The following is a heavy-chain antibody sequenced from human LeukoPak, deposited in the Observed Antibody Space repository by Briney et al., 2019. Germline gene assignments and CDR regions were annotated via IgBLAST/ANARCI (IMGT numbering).Heavy chain of an antibody. D-gene: IGHD1-26*01. V-gene: IGHV3-66*01. CDR3: ARDRPAFVGSYLPGNDAFDI. Sequence: PGGSLRLSCATSGFTVSSNYMTWVRQAPGKGLEWVSVIYSGGGTRYADSVKGRFTISRDNSKNTLYLQMNSLRAEDTAVYYCARDRPAFVGSYLPGNDAFDIWGQGTMVTVSS. CDR2: IYSGGGT. J-gene: IGHJ3*02. CDR1: GFTVSSNY.